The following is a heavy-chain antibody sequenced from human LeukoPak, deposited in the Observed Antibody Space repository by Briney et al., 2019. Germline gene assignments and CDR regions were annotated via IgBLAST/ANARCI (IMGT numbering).Heavy chain of an antibody. CDR1: GGSFSGYY. J-gene: IGHJ4*02. Sequence: SETLSLTCAVYGGSFSGYYWSWIRQPPGKGLEWIGEINHSGSTNYNPSLKSRVTISVDTSKNQFSLKLSSVTAADTAVYYCAKNEQQLAYFDYWGQGTLVTASS. CDR3: AKNEQQLAYFDY. V-gene: IGHV4-34*01. CDR2: INHSGST. D-gene: IGHD6-13*01.